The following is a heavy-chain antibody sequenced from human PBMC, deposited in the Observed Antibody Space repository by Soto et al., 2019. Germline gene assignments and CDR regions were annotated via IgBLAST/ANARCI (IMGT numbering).Heavy chain of an antibody. CDR2: INSDGSST. Sequence: EVQLVESGGGLVQPGGSLRVSCAASGFTFSSYWMHWVRQAPGKGLVWVSRINSDGSSTNYADFVKGRFTISRDNAKNTLYLLMNSLRVEDTAVYYCSRVGGSTWHWGQGTLVTVSS. J-gene: IGHJ4*02. CDR1: GFTFSSYW. D-gene: IGHD1-26*01. CDR3: SRVGGSTWH. V-gene: IGHV3-74*01.